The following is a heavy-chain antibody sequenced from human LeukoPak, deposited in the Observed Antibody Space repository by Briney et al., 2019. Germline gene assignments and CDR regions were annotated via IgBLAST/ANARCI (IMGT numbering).Heavy chain of an antibody. J-gene: IGHJ5*02. CDR3: ARGRRIYYYDSSGYQARRYWFDP. CDR2: INPNSGGT. Sequence: ASVKVSCKASGYTFTGYYMHWVRQAPGQGLEWMGRINPNSGGTNYAQKFQGRVTMTRVTSISTAYMELSRLRSDDTAVYYCARGRRIYYYDSSGYQARRYWFDPWGQGTLVTVSS. D-gene: IGHD3-22*01. CDR1: GYTFTGYY. V-gene: IGHV1-2*06.